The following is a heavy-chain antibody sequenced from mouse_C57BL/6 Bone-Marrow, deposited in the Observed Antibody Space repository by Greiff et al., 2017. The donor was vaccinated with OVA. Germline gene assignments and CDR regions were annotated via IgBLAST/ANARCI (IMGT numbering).Heavy chain of an antibody. CDR3: ARERDYYGRYFDY. Sequence: QVQLQQSGAELVRPGTSVKLSCKASGYTFTSYWMHWVKQRPGQGLEWIGVIDPSDSYTNYNQKFKGKATLTVDTSSSTAYMQLSSLTSEDSAVYYCARERDYYGRYFDYWGQGTTLTVSS. D-gene: IGHD1-1*01. V-gene: IGHV1-59*01. CDR2: IDPSDSYT. CDR1: GYTFTSYW. J-gene: IGHJ2*01.